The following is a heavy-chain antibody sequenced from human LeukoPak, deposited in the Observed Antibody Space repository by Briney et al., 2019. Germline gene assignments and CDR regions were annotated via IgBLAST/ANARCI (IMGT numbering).Heavy chain of an antibody. CDR1: GGSISSYY. CDR3: ARGYSSSSGRPDY. CDR2: IYYSGST. Sequence: PSETLSLTCTVSGGSISSYYWSWIRQPPGKGLEWIGYIYYSGSTNYNPSLKSRVTISVDTSKNQFSLKLSSVTAADTAVYYCARGYSSSSGRPDYWGQGTLVTVSS. D-gene: IGHD6-6*01. J-gene: IGHJ4*02. V-gene: IGHV4-59*01.